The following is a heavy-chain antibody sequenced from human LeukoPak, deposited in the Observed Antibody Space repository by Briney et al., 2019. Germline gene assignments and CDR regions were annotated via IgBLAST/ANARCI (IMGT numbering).Heavy chain of an antibody. J-gene: IGHJ2*01. CDR3: ARDATSISASGGYFDL. D-gene: IGHD6-6*01. Sequence: GGSLRLSCAASGFTFSDYYMAWIRQAPGEGLTWISYVTGASTTMYYADSVKGRFTISRDNAKNLLYLQMDSPRAEDTAVYYCARDATSISASGGYFDLWGRGTLVTVSS. V-gene: IGHV3-11*04. CDR1: GFTFSDYY. CDR2: VTGASTTM.